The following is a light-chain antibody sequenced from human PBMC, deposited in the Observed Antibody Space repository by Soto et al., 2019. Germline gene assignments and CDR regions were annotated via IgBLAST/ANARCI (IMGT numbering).Light chain of an antibody. CDR3: QQRSDWPPNT. CDR2: GAS. J-gene: IGKJ5*01. V-gene: IGKV3-11*01. CDR1: QTVSSN. Sequence: EIVMTQSPATLSVSPGERSTLSCRASQTVSSNLAWYQQKLGQAPRLLIYGASSRDTGVPARFSGSGSGTDFTLSISSLEPEDFAVYYCQQRSDWPPNTFGQGTRLEI.